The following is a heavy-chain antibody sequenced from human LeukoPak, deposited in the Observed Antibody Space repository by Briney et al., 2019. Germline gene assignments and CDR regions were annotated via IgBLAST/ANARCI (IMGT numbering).Heavy chain of an antibody. CDR1: GGSISSSNYY. CDR2: IYTSEST. Sequence: SQTLSLTRSVSGGSISSSNYYWSWIRQPAGKGLEWIGRIYTSESTNYNPSLKSRVTISVDTSKNQFSLKLSSVTAADTAVYYCARETSQKGAHYMDVWGKGTTVTIPS. D-gene: IGHD3-16*01. CDR3: ARETSQKGAHYMDV. J-gene: IGHJ6*03. V-gene: IGHV4-61*02.